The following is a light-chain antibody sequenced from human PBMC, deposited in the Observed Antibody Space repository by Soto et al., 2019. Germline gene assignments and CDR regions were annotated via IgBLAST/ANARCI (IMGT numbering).Light chain of an antibody. V-gene: IGKV3-20*01. CDR3: QQYGSSPEYT. CDR1: QSVSSSY. J-gene: IGKJ2*01. CDR2: GAS. Sequence: EIVLTQSPGTRSLSPGERATLSCRASQSVSSSYLAWYQQKPGQAPRLLIYGASSRATGIPDRFSGSGSGTDFTLTISRLEPEDFAVYYCQQYGSSPEYTFGQGTTLEIK.